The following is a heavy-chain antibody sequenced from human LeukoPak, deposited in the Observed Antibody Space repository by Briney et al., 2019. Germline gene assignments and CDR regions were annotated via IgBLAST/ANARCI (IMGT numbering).Heavy chain of an antibody. J-gene: IGHJ4*02. CDR2: ISYDGSNK. D-gene: IGHD3-10*01. CDR1: GYTFTSYA. V-gene: IGHV3-30-3*01. CDR3: ASLEGLLWFGEPSPPDY. Sequence: SCKASGYTFTSYAMHWVRQAPGKGLEWVAVISYDGSNKYYADSVKGRFTISRDNSKNTLYLQMNSLRAEDTAVYYCASLEGLLWFGEPSPPDYWGQGTLVTVSS.